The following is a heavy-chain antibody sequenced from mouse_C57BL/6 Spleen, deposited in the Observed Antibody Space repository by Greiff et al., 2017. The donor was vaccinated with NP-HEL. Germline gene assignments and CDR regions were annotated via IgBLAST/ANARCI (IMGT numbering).Heavy chain of an antibody. CDR2: IWSGGST. V-gene: IGHV2-4*01. J-gene: IGHJ4*01. Sequence: VHLVESGPGLVQPSQSLSITCTVSGFSLTSYGVHWVRQPPGKGLEWLGVIWSGGSTDYNAAFISRLSISKDNSKSQVFFKMNSLQADDTAIYYCAKSDYDAMDYWGQGTSVTVSS. CDR1: GFSLTSYG. CDR3: AKSDYDAMDY.